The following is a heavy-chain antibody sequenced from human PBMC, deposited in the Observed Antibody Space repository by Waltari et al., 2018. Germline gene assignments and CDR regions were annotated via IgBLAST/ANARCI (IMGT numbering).Heavy chain of an antibody. J-gene: IGHJ6*02. CDR2: IKQDGSEK. D-gene: IGHD6-13*01. Sequence: EVQLVESGGGLVQPGGSLRLSCAASGFTFSSYWMSWVRQAPGKGLEWVANIKQDGSEKYYVDSGKGRFTISRDNAKNSLYLQMNSLRAEDTAVYYCARDVGHRSRDSNGMDVWGQGTTVTVSS. CDR1: GFTFSSYW. V-gene: IGHV3-7*01. CDR3: ARDVGHRSRDSNGMDV.